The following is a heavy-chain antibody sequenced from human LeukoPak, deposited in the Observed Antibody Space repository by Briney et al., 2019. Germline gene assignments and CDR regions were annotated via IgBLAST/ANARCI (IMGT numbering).Heavy chain of an antibody. D-gene: IGHD1-26*01. J-gene: IGHJ5*02. CDR2: ISYTGST. Sequence: SETLSLTCTVSGDSISFDYWNWIRQSPGKGLEWIGYISYTGSTNYNPSLKSRVTISVDASTNQFSLKLSSVTAADTAVYYCARDSGSGNYFWFDPWGQGTLVTVSS. CDR1: GDSISFDY. CDR3: ARDSGSGNYFWFDP. V-gene: IGHV4-59*01.